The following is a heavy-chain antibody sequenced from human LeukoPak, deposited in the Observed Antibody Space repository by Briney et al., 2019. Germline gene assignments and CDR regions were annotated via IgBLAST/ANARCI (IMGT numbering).Heavy chain of an antibody. CDR2: IYASGST. CDR1: GGSNSSYY. J-gene: IGHJ5*02. V-gene: IGHV4-4*07. Sequence: PSETLSLTCTVSGGSNSSYYWSWIRQPAGKGLEWIGRIYASGSTNYNPSFKSRVTMSVDTSKSQFSLKLISVTAADTAVYYCARDPRGIVGANHNWFDPWGQGTLVTVSS. CDR3: ARDPRGIVGANHNWFDP. D-gene: IGHD1-26*01.